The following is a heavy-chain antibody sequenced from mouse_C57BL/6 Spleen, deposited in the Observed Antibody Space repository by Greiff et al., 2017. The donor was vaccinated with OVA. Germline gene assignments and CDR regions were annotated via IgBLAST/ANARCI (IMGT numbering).Heavy chain of an antibody. V-gene: IGHV5-9*01. Sequence: EVHLVESGGGLVKPGGSLKLSCAASGFTFSSYTMSWVRQTPEKRLEWVATISGGGGNTYYPDSVKGRFTISRDNAKNTLYLQMSSLRSEDTALYYCATLFLFAYWGQGTLVTVSA. CDR2: ISGGGGNT. CDR1: GFTFSSYT. CDR3: ATLFLFAY. J-gene: IGHJ3*01.